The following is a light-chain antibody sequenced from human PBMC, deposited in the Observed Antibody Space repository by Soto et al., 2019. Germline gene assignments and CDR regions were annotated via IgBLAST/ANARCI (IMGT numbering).Light chain of an antibody. CDR2: DTS. CDR3: QPYNNWPLT. V-gene: IGKV3-15*01. Sequence: VMPQSPAPLSVSPGDSVTLSCRASQSVGDTLAWYQHKPGQTPRLLIYDTSTRATGIPARFSGSRSGPEFTLTINSLQSEDFAIYYCQPYNNWPLTFGRGTKVDIK. CDR1: QSVGDT. J-gene: IGKJ4*02.